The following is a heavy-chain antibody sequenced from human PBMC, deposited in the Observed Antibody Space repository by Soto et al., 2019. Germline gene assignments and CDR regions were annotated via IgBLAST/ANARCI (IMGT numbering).Heavy chain of an antibody. CDR1: GFTFSGSA. CDR2: IRSKANSYAT. Sequence: EVQLVESGGGLVQPGGSLKLSCAASGFTFSGSAIHWVRQASGKGLEWVGRIRSKANSYATEYGASVKGRFTISRDDSQNTAYLQMNSLKTEDTAVYFCTIPHSSGWYKGYYWGQGILVTVSS. D-gene: IGHD6-19*01. J-gene: IGHJ4*02. V-gene: IGHV3-73*01. CDR3: TIPHSSGWYKGYY.